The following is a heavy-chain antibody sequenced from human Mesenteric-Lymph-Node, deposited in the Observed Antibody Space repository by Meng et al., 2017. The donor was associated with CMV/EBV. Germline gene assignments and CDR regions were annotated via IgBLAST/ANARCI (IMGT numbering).Heavy chain of an antibody. CDR1: GFPFSGYT. CDR3: ARVYDFWSGSTSGAFDI. D-gene: IGHD3-3*01. CDR2: ISSTSRTI. J-gene: IGHJ3*02. V-gene: IGHV3-48*04. Sequence: GGSLRLSCAASGFPFSGYTLNWVRQAPGKGLEWLSCISSTSRTIYYAGSVKGRFTVSRDNAENSLYLQMNSLRAEDTAVYYCARVYDFWSGSTSGAFDIWGQGTLVTVSS.